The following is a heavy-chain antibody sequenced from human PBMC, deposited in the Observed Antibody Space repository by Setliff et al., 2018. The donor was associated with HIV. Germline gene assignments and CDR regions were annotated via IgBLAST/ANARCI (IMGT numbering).Heavy chain of an antibody. D-gene: IGHD3-16*01. CDR2: INLDGSEE. V-gene: IGHV3-7*01. Sequence: QAGGSLRLSCTASGLTFNNAWMSWVRQAPGKGLQWLANINLDGSEEKYVDSVKGRFTISKDNAKNSLYLQMNSLRADDTGVYYCAKDAYTKPDSWGQGTLVTVSS. CDR3: AKDAYTKPDS. CDR1: GLTFNNAW. J-gene: IGHJ5*01.